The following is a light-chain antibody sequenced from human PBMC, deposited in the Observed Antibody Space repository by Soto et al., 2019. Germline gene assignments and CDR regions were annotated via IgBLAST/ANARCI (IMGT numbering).Light chain of an antibody. CDR1: QSISSY. V-gene: IGKV3-11*01. CDR3: HQLTDWPPQWT. CDR2: DAS. Sequence: EVVLTQSPDTLSLPPGERATLSCRASQSISSYLAWYQQKPGQAPRLLIYDASSRATGIPARFSGSGSGTDFALTSSNLEPEDFAVYYCHQLTDWPPQWTFGQGTKVEIK. J-gene: IGKJ1*01.